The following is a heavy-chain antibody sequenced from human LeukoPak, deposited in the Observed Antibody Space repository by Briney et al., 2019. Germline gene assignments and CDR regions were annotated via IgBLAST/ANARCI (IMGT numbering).Heavy chain of an antibody. CDR2: FNAGNGNT. J-gene: IGHJ3*02. D-gene: IGHD3-22*01. CDR1: GYTFTSYA. V-gene: IGHV1-3*01. CDR3: ARTYYYDSSGYPRGVAFDI. Sequence: ASVKVSCKASGYTFTSYAMHWVRQAPGQRLEWMGWFNAGNGNTKYSQKFQGRVTMIRDTSISTAYMELSRLRSDDTAVYYCARTYYYDSSGYPRGVAFDIWGQGTMVTVSS.